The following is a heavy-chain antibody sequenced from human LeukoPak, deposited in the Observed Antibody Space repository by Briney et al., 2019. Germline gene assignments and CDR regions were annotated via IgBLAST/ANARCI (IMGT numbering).Heavy chain of an antibody. CDR3: TRGAGWLIDY. CDR2: FHNSGTS. Sequence: SETLSLTCTVSGGSISSDFWIWVRQPPGKGLEWIGYFHNSGTSTYNPSLKSRVTISADTSKNQFSLKLNSLTTADTAVYYCTRGAGWLIDYWGQGILVTVSS. D-gene: IGHD3-16*01. J-gene: IGHJ4*02. CDR1: GGSISSDF. V-gene: IGHV4-59*01.